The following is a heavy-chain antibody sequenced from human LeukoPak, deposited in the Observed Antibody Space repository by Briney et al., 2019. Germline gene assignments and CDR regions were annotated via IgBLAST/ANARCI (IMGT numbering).Heavy chain of an antibody. Sequence: PGGSLRLSCAASGFSFNDAWMSWIRQAPGKGLEWVGRIKSKTEGGATDYAAPVKGRFTISGDDSKNTVYLQMNSLKTDDTAVYYCATDGGLTTVTTYADFDYWGQGSLVTVSS. D-gene: IGHD4-17*01. CDR1: GFSFNDAW. V-gene: IGHV3-15*01. CDR3: ATDGGLTTVTTYADFDY. CDR2: IKSKTEGGAT. J-gene: IGHJ4*02.